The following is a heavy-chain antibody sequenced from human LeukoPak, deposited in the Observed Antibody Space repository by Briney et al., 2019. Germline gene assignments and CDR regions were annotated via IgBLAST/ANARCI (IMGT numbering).Heavy chain of an antibody. CDR1: GFTFSSYS. D-gene: IGHD3-22*01. J-gene: IGHJ4*02. CDR2: ISSSSSYI. Sequence: SGGSLRLSCAASGFTFSSYSMNWVRQAPGKGLEWVSSISSSSSYIYYADSVKGRFTISRDNAKNSLYLQMNSLRAEDTAVYYCAKDGQYYYDPREGLFYFDYWGQGTLVTVSS. V-gene: IGHV3-21*01. CDR3: AKDGQYYYDPREGLFYFDY.